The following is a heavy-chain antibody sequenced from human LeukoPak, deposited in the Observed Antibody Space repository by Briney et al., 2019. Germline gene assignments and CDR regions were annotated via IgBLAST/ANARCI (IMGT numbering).Heavy chain of an antibody. CDR3: ARGGYTYDY. CDR1: GFTFSNSW. Sequence: PGGSLRLSCAASGFTFSNSWMSWVRQAPGKGLEWVANINQDGSEKNYVDSVKGRFTISRDNAKNSLYLQANSLRAEDTAVYYCARGGYTYDYWGQGTLVTVSS. D-gene: IGHD5-18*01. J-gene: IGHJ4*02. CDR2: INQDGSEK. V-gene: IGHV3-7*01.